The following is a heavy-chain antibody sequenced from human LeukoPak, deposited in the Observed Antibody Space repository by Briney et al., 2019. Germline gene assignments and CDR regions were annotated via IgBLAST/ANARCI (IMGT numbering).Heavy chain of an antibody. CDR1: GGSFSGYY. D-gene: IGHD6-13*01. Sequence: SETLSLTCAVYGGSFSGYYWSWIRQPPGKGLEWIGEINHSGNTNYNPSLKSRVTISVDTSKNQFSLKLSSVTAADTAVYYCARGRRSSWYQGFDYWGQGTLVTVSS. CDR3: ARGRRSSWYQGFDY. CDR2: INHSGNT. J-gene: IGHJ4*02. V-gene: IGHV4-34*01.